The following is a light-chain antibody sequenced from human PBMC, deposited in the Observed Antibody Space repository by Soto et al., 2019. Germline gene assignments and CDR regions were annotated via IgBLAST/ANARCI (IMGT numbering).Light chain of an antibody. V-gene: IGKV3-15*01. Sequence: IVLTQSPATLSLSPGERATLSCRASQSVSSYLAWYQHRPGQAPWLLIYGASTRATGIPARFSGSGSGTDFTLTISSLQSEDFAVYYCQQYNNWPLTFGGGTKVDIK. CDR1: QSVSSY. CDR3: QQYNNWPLT. CDR2: GAS. J-gene: IGKJ4*01.